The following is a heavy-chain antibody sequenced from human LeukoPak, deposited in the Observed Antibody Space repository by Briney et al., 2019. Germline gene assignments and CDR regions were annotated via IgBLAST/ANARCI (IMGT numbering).Heavy chain of an antibody. Sequence: PSETLSLTCTVSGDSISSGDYYWSWIRQPGGKGLEWIGRISSSGSTNYNPSLKSRVTMSVDTSKNQFSLKVRSVTAADTAVYYCARGDCSSTICYSPMDVWGKGTTVTVSS. CDR3: ARGDCSSTICYSPMDV. J-gene: IGHJ6*03. CDR1: GDSISSGDYY. CDR2: ISSSGST. D-gene: IGHD2-2*01. V-gene: IGHV4-61*02.